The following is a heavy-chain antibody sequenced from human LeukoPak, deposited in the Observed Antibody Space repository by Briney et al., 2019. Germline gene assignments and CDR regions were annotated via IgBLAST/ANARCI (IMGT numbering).Heavy chain of an antibody. J-gene: IGHJ3*02. CDR3: ARQLDYDAFDI. Sequence: SETLSLTCTVSGGSISSYYWSWIRQPAGKGLEWIGRIYSSGSTKYNPPLKSRVTISVDTSKNQFSLKLSSVTAADTAVYYCARQLDYDAFDIWGQGTMVTVSS. CDR2: IYSSGST. V-gene: IGHV4-4*07. D-gene: IGHD3/OR15-3a*01. CDR1: GGSISSYY.